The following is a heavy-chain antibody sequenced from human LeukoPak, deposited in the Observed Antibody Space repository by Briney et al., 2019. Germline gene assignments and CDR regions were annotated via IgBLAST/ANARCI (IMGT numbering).Heavy chain of an antibody. D-gene: IGHD1-26*01. CDR2: IYFSGST. CDR3: ARHKSSGTYPLDY. J-gene: IGHJ4*02. V-gene: IGHV4-61*01. CDR1: GSSVSSGTYC. Sequence: SETLSLTCTVSGSSVSSGTYCWNWIRQPPGKGLEWIGHIYFSGSTNYNPSLKSRVTISVDTSKNQFSLKLSSVTAADTAVYYCARHKSSGTYPLDYWGQGTLVTVSS.